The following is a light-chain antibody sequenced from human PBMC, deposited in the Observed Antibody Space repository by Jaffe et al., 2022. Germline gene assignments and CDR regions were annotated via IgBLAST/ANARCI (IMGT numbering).Light chain of an antibody. CDR3: QQRRGWT. Sequence: EIVLTQSPATLSLSPGERATLSCRASQSVSSYLAWYQQKPGQAPRLLIYDASNRATGIPARFSGSGSGTDFTLTISSLEPEDFAVYYCQQRRGWTFGGGTKVEIK. CDR1: QSVSSY. J-gene: IGKJ4*01. CDR2: DAS. V-gene: IGKV3-11*01.